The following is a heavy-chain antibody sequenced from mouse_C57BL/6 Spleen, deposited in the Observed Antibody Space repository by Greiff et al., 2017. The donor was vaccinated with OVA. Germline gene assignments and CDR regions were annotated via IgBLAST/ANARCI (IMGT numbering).Heavy chain of an antibody. Sequence: QVQLKESGAELARPGASVKMSCKASGYTFTSYTMHWVKQRPGQGLEWIGYINPSSGYTKYNQKFKDKATLTADKSSSTAYMQLSSLTSEDSAVYYCAREDYYGSDYWGQGTTLTVSS. D-gene: IGHD1-1*01. CDR3: AREDYYGSDY. CDR2: INPSSGYT. CDR1: GYTFTSYT. V-gene: IGHV1-4*01. J-gene: IGHJ2*01.